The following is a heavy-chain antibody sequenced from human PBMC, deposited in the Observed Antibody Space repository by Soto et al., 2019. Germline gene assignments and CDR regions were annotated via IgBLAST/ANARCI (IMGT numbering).Heavy chain of an antibody. CDR2: IYLGGNN. Sequence: QLQLQESGSGLVNPSQTLSLTGDVSGGSINSGGYSWSWIRQLPGKGLEWMGHIYLGGNNFYNPSLNSRVTISVDRSNSEFSLRRSSVTAAETAVYYCARGPGASYFDYLGQGIMVTVSS. D-gene: IGHD4-17*01. J-gene: IGHJ4*02. CDR1: GGSINSGGYS. CDR3: ARGPGASYFDY. V-gene: IGHV4-30-2*01.